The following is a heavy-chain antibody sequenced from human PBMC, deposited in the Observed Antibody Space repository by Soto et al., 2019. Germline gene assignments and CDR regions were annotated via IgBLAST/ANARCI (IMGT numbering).Heavy chain of an antibody. CDR2: IKSKTDGGTT. Sequence: SVSNAWMTWVRQAPGKGLEWVGRIKSKTDGGTTDYAAPVKGRFTISRDDSKNTLYLQMNSLKTEDTAVYYCTTAVAGTDEAFDIWGQGTMVTVSS. D-gene: IGHD6-19*01. CDR3: TTAVAGTDEAFDI. CDR1: SVSNAW. V-gene: IGHV3-15*07. J-gene: IGHJ3*02.